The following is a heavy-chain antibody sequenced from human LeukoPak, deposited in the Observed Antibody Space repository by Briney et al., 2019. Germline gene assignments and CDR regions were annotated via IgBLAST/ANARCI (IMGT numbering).Heavy chain of an antibody. V-gene: IGHV4-34*01. CDR2: INHSGST. Sequence: SETLSLTCAVYGGSFSGYYWSWIRQPPGKGLEWIGEINHSGSTNYNPSLKSRVTISVDTSKNQFSLDLTSVTAADTAVYYCAGAKNHYYDSSGYSPWGQGTLVTVSS. CDR1: GGSFSGYY. J-gene: IGHJ5*02. D-gene: IGHD3-22*01. CDR3: AGAKNHYYDSSGYSP.